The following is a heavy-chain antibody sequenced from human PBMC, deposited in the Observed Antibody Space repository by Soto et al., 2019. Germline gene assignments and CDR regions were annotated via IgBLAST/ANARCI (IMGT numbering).Heavy chain of an antibody. J-gene: IGHJ5*02. Sequence: PSETLSLTCAVYGGSFSGYYWSWIRQPPGKGLEWIGEINHSGSTNYNPSLKSRVTISVDTSKNQFSLKLSSVTAADTAVYYCARGGFKAITTPASFDPWGQGTLVTVSS. CDR2: INHSGST. CDR3: ARGGFKAITTPASFDP. CDR1: GGSFSGYY. D-gene: IGHD3-22*01. V-gene: IGHV4-34*01.